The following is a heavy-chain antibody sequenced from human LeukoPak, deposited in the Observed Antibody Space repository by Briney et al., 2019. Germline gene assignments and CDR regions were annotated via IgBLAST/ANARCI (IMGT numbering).Heavy chain of an antibody. CDR1: GYTFTGYY. CDR3: ARDLISGSSGSGY. D-gene: IGHD6-6*01. V-gene: IGHV1-2*02. CDR2: INPNSGGT. J-gene: IGHJ4*02. Sequence: ASVKASCKASGYTFTGYYMHWVRQAPGQGLKWMGWINPNSGGTNYAQKFQGRVTMTRDTSISTAYMELSRLRSDDTAVYYCARDLISGSSGSGYWGQGTLVTVSS.